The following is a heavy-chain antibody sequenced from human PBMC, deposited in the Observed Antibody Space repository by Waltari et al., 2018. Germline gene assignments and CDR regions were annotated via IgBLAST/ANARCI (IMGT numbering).Heavy chain of an antibody. D-gene: IGHD3-3*01. CDR3: ARVGPGYDFWSGAKDFDY. V-gene: IGHV4-38-2*02. CDR2: IYHSGST. Sequence: QVQLQESGPGLVKPSETLSLTCTVSGYSISSGYYWGWIRPPPGKGLEWIWSIYHSGSTYYNPSLKSRVTISVDTSKNQFSLKLSSVTAADTAVYYCARVGPGYDFWSGAKDFDYWGQGTLVTVSS. CDR1: GYSISSGYY. J-gene: IGHJ4*02.